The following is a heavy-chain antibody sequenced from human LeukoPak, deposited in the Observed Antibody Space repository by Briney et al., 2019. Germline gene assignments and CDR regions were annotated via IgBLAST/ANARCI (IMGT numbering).Heavy chain of an antibody. D-gene: IGHD5-12*01. CDR3: ASGYSGYADY. Sequence: SQTLSLTCTVSGGSISSGGYYWSWIRQHPGKGLEWTGYIYYSGSTYYNPSLKSRVTISVDTSKNQFSLKLSSVTAADTAVYYCASGYSGYADYWGQGTLVTVSS. J-gene: IGHJ4*02. CDR1: GGSISSGGYY. V-gene: IGHV4-31*03. CDR2: IYYSGST.